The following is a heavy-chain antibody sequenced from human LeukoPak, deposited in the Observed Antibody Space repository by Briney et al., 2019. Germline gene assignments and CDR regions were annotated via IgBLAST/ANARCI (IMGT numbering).Heavy chain of an antibody. V-gene: IGHV3-30*02. J-gene: IGHJ5*02. CDR3: AKDRVEYSGNWFDP. D-gene: IGHD6-6*01. CDR1: GFTFSSYG. Sequence: GGSLRLSCAASGFTFSSYGMHWVRQAPGKGLEWVAFIRYDGSNKYYADSVKGRFTISRDNSKNTLYLQMNSLRAEDTAVYYCAKDRVEYSGNWFDPWGQGTLVTVSS. CDR2: IRYDGSNK.